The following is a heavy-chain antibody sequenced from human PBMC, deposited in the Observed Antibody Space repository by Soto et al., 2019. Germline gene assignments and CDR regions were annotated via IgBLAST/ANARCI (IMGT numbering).Heavy chain of an antibody. CDR1: GGTFSSYT. Sequence: EASVKVSCKASGGTFSSYTIGWVRQAPGQGLEWMGWISAYNGNTNYAQKLQGRVTMTTDTSTSTAYMELRSLRSDDTAVYYCARVLVLSYGSGSGFWFDPWRQGTLVTVSS. J-gene: IGHJ5*02. V-gene: IGHV1-18*01. CDR3: ARVLVLSYGSGSGFWFDP. D-gene: IGHD3-10*01. CDR2: ISAYNGNT.